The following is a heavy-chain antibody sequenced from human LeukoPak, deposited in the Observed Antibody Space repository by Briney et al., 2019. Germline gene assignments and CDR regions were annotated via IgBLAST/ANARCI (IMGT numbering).Heavy chain of an antibody. Sequence: GGSLRLSCAASGFTFSTSAMSWVRQAPWRGLEWVSSLTGSGDDTYYADSVKGRFSISRVNSENTLYLQMNSLRAEDTAIYYCAKGMNNAPNYWGQGTLVTVSS. CDR3: AKGMNNAPNY. J-gene: IGHJ4*02. CDR2: LTGSGDDT. D-gene: IGHD1-14*01. V-gene: IGHV3-23*01. CDR1: GFTFSTSA.